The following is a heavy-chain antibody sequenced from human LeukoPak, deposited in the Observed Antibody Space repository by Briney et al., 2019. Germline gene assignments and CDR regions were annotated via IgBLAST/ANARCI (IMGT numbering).Heavy chain of an antibody. J-gene: IGHJ4*02. D-gene: IGHD3-3*01. V-gene: IGHV3-11*01. Sequence: GGSLRLSCAASGFTFSDHYMSWIRQAPGKGLEWVSYISSSGSTIYYADSVKGRFTISRDNAKNSLYLQMNSLRAEDTAVYYCARVFEDVPQFDYWGQGTLVTVSS. CDR1: GFTFSDHY. CDR2: ISSSGSTI. CDR3: ARVFEDVPQFDY.